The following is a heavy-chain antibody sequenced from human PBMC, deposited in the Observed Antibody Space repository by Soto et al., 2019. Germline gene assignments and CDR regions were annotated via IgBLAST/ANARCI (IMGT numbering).Heavy chain of an antibody. V-gene: IGHV3-15*07. Sequence: PGGSLRLSCAASGIPFSSTYMNWVRQAPGKGLEWVGRIKSKTVGETTDYSAPVKGRFALSRDDSKNTVSLQMNSLKSEDTAIYYCSTDNFRSSTFYLNFWGQGALVTGSS. J-gene: IGHJ4*02. CDR1: GIPFSSTY. CDR2: IKSKTVGETT. CDR3: STDNFRSSTFYLNF. D-gene: IGHD2-2*01.